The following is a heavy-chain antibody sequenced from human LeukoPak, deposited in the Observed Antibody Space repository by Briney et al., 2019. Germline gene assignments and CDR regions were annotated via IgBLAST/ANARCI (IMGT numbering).Heavy chain of an antibody. CDR2: ISYDRSNK. CDR3: ARDLTSDYGDYI. Sequence: GGSLRLSCAASGFTFSSYAMHWVRQAPGKGLEWVAVISYDRSNKYYADSVKGRFTISRDNSKNTLYLQMNSLRAEDTAVYYCARDLTSDYGDYIWGQGTLVTVSS. CDR1: GFTFSSYA. D-gene: IGHD4-17*01. J-gene: IGHJ4*02. V-gene: IGHV3-30-3*01.